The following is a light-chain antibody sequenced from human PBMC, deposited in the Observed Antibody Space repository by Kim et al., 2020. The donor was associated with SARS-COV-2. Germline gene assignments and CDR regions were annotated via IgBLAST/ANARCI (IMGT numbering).Light chain of an antibody. CDR3: MQALQTPVHI. V-gene: IGKV2-28*01. J-gene: IGKJ2*01. CDR1: HSFLHSSGNNF. CDR2: LGS. Sequence: PASNSCRFSHSFLHSSGNNFLDWYLQKPGQSPQLLIYLGSNRASGVPDRFSGSGSGTDFTLKISRVEAEDVGVYYCMQALQTPVHIFGPGTKLEIK.